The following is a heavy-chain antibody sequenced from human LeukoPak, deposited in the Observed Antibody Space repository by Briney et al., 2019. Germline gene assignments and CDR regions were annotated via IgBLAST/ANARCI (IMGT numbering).Heavy chain of an antibody. CDR1: NYTFTSYG. J-gene: IGHJ4*02. V-gene: IGHV1-18*01. D-gene: IGHD3-10*01. CDR3: ARDGSGVWFDY. Sequence: ASVKVSCKASNYTFTSYGISWVRQAPGQGLEWMAWINAYNGDTNYAQKFQGRVTLTTETSTSTAYMELRSLRSDDAAVYFCARDGSGVWFDYWGQGTLVTVSS. CDR2: INAYNGDT.